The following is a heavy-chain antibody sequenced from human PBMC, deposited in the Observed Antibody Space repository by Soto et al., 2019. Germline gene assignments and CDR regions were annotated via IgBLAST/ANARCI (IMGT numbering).Heavy chain of an antibody. CDR2: ISYDGSYK. CDR1: GFTCSSYG. CDR3: ATEGSVVSTTPDFDY. V-gene: IGHV3-30*03. J-gene: IGHJ4*02. Sequence: QVQLVESGGGVVQPGRSLILSCAASGFTCSSYGRHWVRQAPGKGLEWVAVISYDGSYKYYADSMKGRVTISRDNSNNTLYGQRHSLRAEDTSVYYCATEGSVVSTTPDFDYWGQGTLVTVSS. D-gene: IGHD5-12*01.